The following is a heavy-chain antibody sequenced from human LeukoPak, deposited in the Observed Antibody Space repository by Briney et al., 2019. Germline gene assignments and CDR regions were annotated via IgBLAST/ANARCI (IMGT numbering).Heavy chain of an antibody. CDR2: INPSGGST. CDR3: TRGMRAIPIYY. D-gene: IGHD2-21*01. V-gene: IGHV1-46*01. CDR1: GYTFTSYY. Sequence: ASVKVSCKASGYTFTSYYMHWVRQAPGQGLEWMGIINPSGGSTSYAQKFQGRVTITTDELASTAYMELRSLRSEDTAVFYCTRGMRAIPIYYWGQGTLVTVSS. J-gene: IGHJ4*02.